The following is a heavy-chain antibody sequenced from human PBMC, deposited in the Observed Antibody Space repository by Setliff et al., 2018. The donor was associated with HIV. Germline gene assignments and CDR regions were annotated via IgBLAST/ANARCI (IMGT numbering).Heavy chain of an antibody. CDR3: AKGALGYCSGTICYPFDN. J-gene: IGHJ4*02. CDR1: GFTFSSYA. V-gene: IGHV3-23*01. D-gene: IGHD2-15*01. Sequence: PGGSLRLSCAASGFTFSSYAMNWVRQAPGKRLEWVSSITNDGRNTYYADSVKGRFTISRDNSKNTLYLQMNSLRAEDMAVYYCAKGALGYCSGTICYPFDNWGQGTLVTVSS. CDR2: ITNDGRNT.